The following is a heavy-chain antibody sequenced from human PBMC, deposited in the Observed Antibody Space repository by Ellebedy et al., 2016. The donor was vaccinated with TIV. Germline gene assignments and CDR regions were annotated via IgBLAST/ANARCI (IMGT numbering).Heavy chain of an antibody. D-gene: IGHD6-6*01. V-gene: IGHV2-70*11. J-gene: IGHJ4*02. CDR1: GFSLDTYTMC. CDR2: IDYDDEK. CDR3: ARKYGSSGLDY. Sequence: SGPTLVKPTQTLTLTCTFSGFSLDTYTMCVNWIRQPPGKAPEWLARIDYDDEKYYSTPLRTRLTISKDTSRNQVVLTMTNMDPVDTAMYFCARKYGSSGLDYWGQGSLVTVSS.